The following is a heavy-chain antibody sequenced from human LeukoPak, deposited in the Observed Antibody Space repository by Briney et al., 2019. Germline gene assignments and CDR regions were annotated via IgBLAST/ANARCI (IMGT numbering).Heavy chain of an antibody. Sequence: RGSLRLSCAASGFTVSSNYTSWVREGPRKGLEWGSDIYSGGSTYYADSVKGRFTISRDNSKNTLYLQMNSLRAEDTAVYYCARRNDYYDSSGYWPDAFDIWGQGTMVTVSS. D-gene: IGHD3-22*01. CDR1: GFTVSSNY. J-gene: IGHJ3*02. CDR2: IYSGGST. V-gene: IGHV3-53*01. CDR3: ARRNDYYDSSGYWPDAFDI.